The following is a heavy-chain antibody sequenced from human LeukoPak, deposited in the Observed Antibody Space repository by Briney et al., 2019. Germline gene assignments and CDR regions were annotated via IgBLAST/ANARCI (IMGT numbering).Heavy chain of an antibody. J-gene: IGHJ4*02. CDR3: ARRGFGEFDY. D-gene: IGHD3-10*01. V-gene: IGHV4-39*01. Sequence: LEWIGSIYYSGSTYYNPSLKSRVTISVDTSKNQFSLKLSSVTAADTAVYYCARRGFGEFDYWGQGTLVTVSS. CDR2: IYYSGST.